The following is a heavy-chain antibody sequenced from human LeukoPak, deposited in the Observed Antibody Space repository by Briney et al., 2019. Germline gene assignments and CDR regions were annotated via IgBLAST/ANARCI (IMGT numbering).Heavy chain of an antibody. D-gene: IGHD5-18*01. V-gene: IGHV3-21*01. CDR2: ITGNSEYI. J-gene: IGHJ4*02. CDR1: GFTFSRYS. CDR3: ARDLAYSRLDY. Sequence: GGSLRLSCAASGFTFSRYSMNWVRQAPGKGLEWVSCITGNSEYIFYTDSVKGRFTISRDNAKNSLYLQMNSLRVEDTAFYYCARDLAYSRLDYWGQGVLVTVSS.